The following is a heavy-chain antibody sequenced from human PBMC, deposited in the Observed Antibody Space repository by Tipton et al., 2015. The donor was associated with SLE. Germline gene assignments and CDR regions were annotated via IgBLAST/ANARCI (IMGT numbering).Heavy chain of an antibody. CDR1: GYSISSGYY. CDR3: ARDQGGR. V-gene: IGHV4-38-2*02. Sequence: TLSLTCTVSGYSISSGYYWGWIRQPPGKGLGWIGSIYHSGSTYYNPSLKSRVTISVDTSKNQFSLKLSSVTAADTAVYYCARDQGGRWGQGTLVTVSS. J-gene: IGHJ4*02. CDR2: IYHSGST. D-gene: IGHD1-26*01.